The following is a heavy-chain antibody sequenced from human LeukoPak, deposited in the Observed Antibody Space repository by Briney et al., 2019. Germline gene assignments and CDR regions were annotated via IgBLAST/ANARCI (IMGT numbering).Heavy chain of an antibody. D-gene: IGHD6-19*01. Sequence: ASVKVSCKASGGTFSSYAISWVRQAPGQGLEWMGGIIPIFGTANYAQKFQGRVTITADKSTSTAYMELSSLRSEDTAVYYCASDRMSGRAVAGLWGQGTLVTVSS. CDR3: ASDRMSGRAVAGL. J-gene: IGHJ4*02. CDR1: GGTFSSYA. CDR2: IIPIFGTA. V-gene: IGHV1-69*06.